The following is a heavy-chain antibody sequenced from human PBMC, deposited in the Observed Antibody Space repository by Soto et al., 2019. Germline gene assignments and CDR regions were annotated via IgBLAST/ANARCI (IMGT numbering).Heavy chain of an antibody. Sequence: SETRSLTCTVSGASISGFYWSWIRKSAGKGLEWIGRIYATGTTDYNPSLKSRVMMSVDTSKKQFSLKLRSVTAADTAVYYCVRDGTKTLRDWFDPWGQGXSVTVYS. J-gene: IGHJ5*02. CDR2: IYATGTT. CDR3: VRDGTKTLRDWFDP. CDR1: GASISGFY. V-gene: IGHV4-4*07. D-gene: IGHD1-1*01.